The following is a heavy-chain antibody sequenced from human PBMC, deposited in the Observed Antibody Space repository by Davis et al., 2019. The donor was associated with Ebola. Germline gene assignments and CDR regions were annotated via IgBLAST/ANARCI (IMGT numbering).Heavy chain of an antibody. CDR2: IIPIFGTA. CDR3: AREGGGVYGMDV. CDR1: GYTFTSYY. D-gene: IGHD1-26*01. J-gene: IGHJ6*02. Sequence: SVKVSCKASGYTFTSYYMHWVRQAPGQGLEWMGGIIPIFGTANYAQKFQGRVTITADESTSTAYMELSSLRSEDTAVYYCAREGGGVYGMDVWGQGTTVTVSS. V-gene: IGHV1-69*13.